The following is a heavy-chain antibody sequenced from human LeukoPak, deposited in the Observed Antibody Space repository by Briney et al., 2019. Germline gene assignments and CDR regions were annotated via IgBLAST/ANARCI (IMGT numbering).Heavy chain of an antibody. CDR2: INHSGST. Sequence: GSLRLSCAASGFTFNSYGIHWVRQAPGKGLEWIGEINHSGSTNYNPSLKSRVTISVDTSKNQFSLKLSSVTAADTAVYYCARHRRYYGSGSYTYNWFDPWGQGTLVTVSS. CDR3: ARHRRYYGSGSYTYNWFDP. D-gene: IGHD3-10*01. J-gene: IGHJ5*02. CDR1: GFTFNSYG. V-gene: IGHV4-34*01.